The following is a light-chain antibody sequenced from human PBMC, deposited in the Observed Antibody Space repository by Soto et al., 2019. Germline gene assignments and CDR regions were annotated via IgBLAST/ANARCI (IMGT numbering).Light chain of an antibody. CDR3: QQYGSSPPYT. J-gene: IGKJ2*01. CDR1: QSVSSSD. CDR2: GAS. Sequence: EIVLTQSPGTLSLSPWERATLSCRASQSVSSSDLAWYQQKPGQAPRLLIYGASSMATVIPDRFSGSGSGTDFSLTISRLEPEDFAVYYCQQYGSSPPYTFGQGTKLEIK. V-gene: IGKV3-20*01.